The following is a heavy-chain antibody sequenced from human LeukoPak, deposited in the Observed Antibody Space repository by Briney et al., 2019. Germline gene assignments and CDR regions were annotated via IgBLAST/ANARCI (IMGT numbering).Heavy chain of an antibody. J-gene: IGHJ4*02. CDR2: VYHTGST. Sequence: SETLSLTCTVSGGSISSSYWSWLRQPPGKGLEWIGYVYHTGSTNYNPSLKSRVTISIDTSKNQFSLKLNSMTAADTAVYYCARAGDWNDVVDYWGQGTLVTVSS. D-gene: IGHD1-1*01. CDR1: GGSISSSY. V-gene: IGHV4-59*01. CDR3: ARAGDWNDVVDY.